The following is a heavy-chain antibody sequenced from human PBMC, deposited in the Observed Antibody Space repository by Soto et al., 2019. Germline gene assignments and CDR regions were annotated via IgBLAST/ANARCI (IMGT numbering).Heavy chain of an antibody. CDR2: IYHSGST. V-gene: IGHV4-34*01. D-gene: IGHD6-19*01. CDR1: GGSFSGYY. CDR3: ARHIAVSGTRGFDF. J-gene: IGHJ4*02. Sequence: SETLSLTCAVYGGSFSGYYWSWIRQPPGKGLEWIGEIYHSGSTNYNPSLKNRVTMSVDKSQNHLSLNLNSVTAADTAVYYCARHIAVSGTRGFDFWGQGTLVTVSS.